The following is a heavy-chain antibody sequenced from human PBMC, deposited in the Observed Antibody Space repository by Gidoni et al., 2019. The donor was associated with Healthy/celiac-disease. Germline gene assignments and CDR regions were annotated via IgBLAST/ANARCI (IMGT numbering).Heavy chain of an antibody. CDR1: GGSISSSSYY. CDR3: ARDSSGWDLYYYYGMDV. J-gene: IGHJ6*02. V-gene: IGHV4-39*02. CDR2: IYYSGST. D-gene: IGHD6-19*01. Sequence: QLQLQESGPGLVKPSETLSLTCTVSGGSISSSSYYWGWIRQPPGKGLEWIGSIYYSGSTYYNPSLKSRVTISVDTSKNQFSLKLSSVTAADTAVYYCARDSSGWDLYYYYGMDVWGQGTTVTVSS.